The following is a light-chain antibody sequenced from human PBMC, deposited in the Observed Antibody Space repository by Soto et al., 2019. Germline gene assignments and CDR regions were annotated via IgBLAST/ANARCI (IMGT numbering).Light chain of an antibody. V-gene: IGKV3-15*01. Sequence: EIVMTQSPANMSVSPGERVTLSCRASQIVASNLAWYKQKPGQAPGLLIYGASTRATGIPARFSGSGSGTEFTLTITSLQYEDFALYYCQQYLDWPYTFGQGTKLEIK. CDR2: GAS. J-gene: IGKJ2*01. CDR1: QIVASN. CDR3: QQYLDWPYT.